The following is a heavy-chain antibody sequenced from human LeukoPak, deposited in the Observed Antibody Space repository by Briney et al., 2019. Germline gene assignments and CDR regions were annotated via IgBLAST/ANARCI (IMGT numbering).Heavy chain of an antibody. CDR3: TSVPHSNHYYGMDV. CDR1: GFTFGDYA. V-gene: IGHV3-49*04. D-gene: IGHD4-11*01. Sequence: GGSLRLSCTASGFTFGDYAMTWVRQAPGKGLEWVGFIRRKDHGGTAEYAASVKGRFTISRDDSKSIAYLQVNSLKTEDTAVYYCTSVPHSNHYYGMDVWGQGTTVTVSS. J-gene: IGHJ6*02. CDR2: IRRKDHGGTA.